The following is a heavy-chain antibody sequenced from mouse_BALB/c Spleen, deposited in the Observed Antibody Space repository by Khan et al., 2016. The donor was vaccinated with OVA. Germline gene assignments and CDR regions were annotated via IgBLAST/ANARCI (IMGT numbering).Heavy chain of an antibody. J-gene: IGHJ3*01. D-gene: IGHD1-3*01. V-gene: IGHV1S137*01. CDR3: VRGSGKSRFAY. CDR2: ISTYYGDA. CDR1: GYTFTDFA. Sequence: QVQLQQPGAELVRPGVSVKISCKGSGYTFTDFAMHWMKQSHAKSLEWLGVISTYYGDADYNHKFRDKATMTVDKSSSTAYMELVGLTSEDSAIYYCVRGSGKSRFAYWGQGTLVTVSA.